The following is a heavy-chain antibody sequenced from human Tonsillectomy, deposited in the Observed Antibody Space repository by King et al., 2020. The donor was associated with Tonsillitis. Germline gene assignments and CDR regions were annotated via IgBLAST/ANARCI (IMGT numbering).Heavy chain of an antibody. Sequence: VQLVESGGGLVQPGGSLRLSCAASGFIFSNYAMSWVRQAPGEGLEWGSAISGSGGSTYYADSVKGHFTISREHSRNTMYLEMNNLRAEDTALYYCAKPGVEWIELWATAFDIWGQGTMVTVSS. CDR3: AKPGVEWIELWATAFDI. CDR2: ISGSGGST. CDR1: GFIFSNYA. V-gene: IGHV3-23*04. D-gene: IGHD3-16*01. J-gene: IGHJ3*02.